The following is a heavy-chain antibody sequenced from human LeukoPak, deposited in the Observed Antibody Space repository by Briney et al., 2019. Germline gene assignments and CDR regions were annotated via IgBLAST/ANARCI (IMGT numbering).Heavy chain of an antibody. V-gene: IGHV4-39*01. CDR1: GGSISSYY. D-gene: IGHD1-1*01. CDR2: IYYSGGV. Sequence: SETLSLTCTVSGGSISSYYWGWIRQSPGKGLEWIGSIYYSGGVNNNPSLQSRVTISVDTSRNQFSLKLTSVTAADTAVYYCARRVTTSGNFFDNWGPGTLVTVS. CDR3: ARRVTTSGNFFDN. J-gene: IGHJ4*02.